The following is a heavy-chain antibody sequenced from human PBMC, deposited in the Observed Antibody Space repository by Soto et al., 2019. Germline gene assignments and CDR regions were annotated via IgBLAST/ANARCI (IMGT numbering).Heavy chain of an antibody. D-gene: IGHD2-2*03. J-gene: IGHJ5*02. Sequence: EVQLVESGGGLVQPGGSLRLSCAASGFVFSDYSMNWVRQAPGKGLEWVSNIGRGSGSGTGYYADSVKGRFTISRDNAKNSVSLQMNSLRDDDTAVYYCAREINWIEGGAWGQGTLVIVSS. CDR3: AREINWIEGGA. CDR2: IGRGSGSGTG. CDR1: GFVFSDYS. V-gene: IGHV3-48*02.